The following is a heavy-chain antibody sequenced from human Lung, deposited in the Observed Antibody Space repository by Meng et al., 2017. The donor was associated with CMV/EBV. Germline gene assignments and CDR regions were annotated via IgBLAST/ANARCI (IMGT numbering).Heavy chain of an antibody. CDR3: ARAEADTGNFDY. V-gene: IGHV4-4*07. D-gene: IGHD6-19*01. CDR2: IYTSGTT. J-gene: IGHJ4*02. Sequence: VQLQESGQGLVKPSETLSLTCTVPGGSISSYYWSWIRQSAGKGLEWIGRIYTSGTTIYNPSLKSRLTLSLDTSKNQFSLKLNSVTAADTAVYYCARAEADTGNFDYWGQGTLVTVSS. CDR1: GGSISSYY.